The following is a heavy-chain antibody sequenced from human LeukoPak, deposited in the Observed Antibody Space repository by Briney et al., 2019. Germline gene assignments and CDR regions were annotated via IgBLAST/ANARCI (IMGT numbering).Heavy chain of an antibody. CDR1: GFTFSTYW. J-gene: IGHJ4*02. V-gene: IGHV3-7*03. CDR3: ARRGGILNGYYDY. D-gene: IGHD3-9*01. CDR2: IKEDGSEK. Sequence: GRSLRLSCAASGFTFSTYWMSWVCQAPGKGLEWVANIKEDGSEKYYVDSVKGRFTISKEHDKKPLYLQMNSLRAEETAVYYCARRGGILNGYYDYWGQGTLVTVSS.